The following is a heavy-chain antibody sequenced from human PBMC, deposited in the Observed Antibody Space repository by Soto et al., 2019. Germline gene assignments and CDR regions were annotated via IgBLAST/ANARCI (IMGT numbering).Heavy chain of an antibody. CDR3: ARDGLPDDFRSGGYWFDP. CDR2: ISHDGRIE. V-gene: IGHV3-30-3*01. Sequence: QVHLVESGGGVVQPGRSLRLSCAASGFTFSSFALHWVRQAPGEGLEWVALISHDGRIENYADSVKGRFIISRDNSKNTLYMQMDSLRLADTGVYYCARDGLPDDFRSGGYWFDPWGQGTQVTVSS. J-gene: IGHJ5*02. D-gene: IGHD3-3*01. CDR1: GFTFSSFA.